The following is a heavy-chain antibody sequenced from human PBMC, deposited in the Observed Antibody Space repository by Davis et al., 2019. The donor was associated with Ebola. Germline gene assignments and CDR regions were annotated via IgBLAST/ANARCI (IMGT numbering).Heavy chain of an antibody. D-gene: IGHD3-10*01. J-gene: IGHJ4*02. Sequence: SETLSLTCTVSGGSVSSGSYYWSWIRQPPGKGLEWIGYIYYSGSTNYNPSLKSRVTISVDTSKNQFSLKLSSVTAADTAVYYCARGRFTMVRGVDYWGQGTLVTVSS. CDR3: ARGRFTMVRGVDY. CDR2: IYYSGST. CDR1: GGSVSSGSYY. V-gene: IGHV4-61*01.